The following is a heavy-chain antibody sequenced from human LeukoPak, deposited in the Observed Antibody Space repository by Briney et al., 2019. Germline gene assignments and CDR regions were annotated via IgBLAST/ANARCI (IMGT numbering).Heavy chain of an antibody. V-gene: IGHV3-30*04. CDR3: ARDSARRDGHNFDY. Sequence: GGSLRLSCAASGFTFRNYAMHWVRQAPGKGLEWVALISYDASNKHYADFVKGRFTISRDNSKNTLYLQINSLRAEDTAVYYCARDSARRDGHNFDYWGQGTLVTVSS. CDR1: GFTFRNYA. D-gene: IGHD5-24*01. J-gene: IGHJ4*02. CDR2: ISYDASNK.